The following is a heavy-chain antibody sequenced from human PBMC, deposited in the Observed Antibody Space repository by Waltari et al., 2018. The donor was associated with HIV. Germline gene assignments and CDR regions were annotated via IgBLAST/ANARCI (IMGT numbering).Heavy chain of an antibody. D-gene: IGHD3-22*01. J-gene: IGHJ4*02. V-gene: IGHV3-21*01. CDR2: ISSSSSYI. CDR3: ARLFGSYYYDAAGYYFDY. Sequence: VQLVESGGGLVKPGGSLRLSCAGSGCTFSSSTIPWVRQAPGKGLEWVSSISSSSSYIYMADSLKGRITISRDNAKRSVFLQMNRLRAEDTAVYYCARLFGSYYYDAAGYYFDYWGQGTLVTVSS. CDR1: GCTFSSST.